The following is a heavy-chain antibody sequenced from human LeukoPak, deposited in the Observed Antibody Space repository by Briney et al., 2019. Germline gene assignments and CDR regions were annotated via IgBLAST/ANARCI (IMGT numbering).Heavy chain of an antibody. CDR1: GFTFSSYS. V-gene: IGHV3-48*04. Sequence: GGSPRLSCAASGFTFSSYSMNWVRQAPGKGLEWVSYISSSSSIIYYADSVKGRFTISRDNAKNSLYLQMNSLRAEDTAVYYCARDLVATIGGTWGQGTLVTVSS. CDR3: ARDLVATIGGT. CDR2: ISSSSSII. D-gene: IGHD5-12*01. J-gene: IGHJ5*02.